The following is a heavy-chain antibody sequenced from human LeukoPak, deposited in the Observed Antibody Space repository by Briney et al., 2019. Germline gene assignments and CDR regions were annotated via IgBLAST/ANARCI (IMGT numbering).Heavy chain of an antibody. CDR1: GGSISSSSYY. Sequence: PSETLSLTCTVSGGSISSSSYYWGRIRQPPGKGLEGVGSIYYRGGTYYNPSLKSRVTISVDMSKNQFSLQLSSVTAADTAVYYCATHVTPDCSGGSCYSGSWFDTWGQGPLVTVSS. D-gene: IGHD2-15*01. CDR2: IYYRGGT. V-gene: IGHV4-39*01. CDR3: ATHVTPDCSGGSCYSGSWFDT. J-gene: IGHJ5*02.